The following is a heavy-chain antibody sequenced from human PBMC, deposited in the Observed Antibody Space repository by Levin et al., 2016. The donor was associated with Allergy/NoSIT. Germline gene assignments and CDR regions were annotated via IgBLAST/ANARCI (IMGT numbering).Heavy chain of an antibody. J-gene: IGHJ4*02. CDR2: IHHTWVT. V-gene: IGHV4-59*02. CDR1: GDSVKHNS. CDR3: ARQTSGLVINS. D-gene: IGHD3-9*01. Sequence: SQTLSLTCAVPGDSVKHNSWGWIRQSPGKGLEWIGSIHHTWVTNFNPSLQNRLSMSKDDSKNEFSLRMTSMTAADTAHYFCARQTSGLVINSWGQGLQVTVSS.